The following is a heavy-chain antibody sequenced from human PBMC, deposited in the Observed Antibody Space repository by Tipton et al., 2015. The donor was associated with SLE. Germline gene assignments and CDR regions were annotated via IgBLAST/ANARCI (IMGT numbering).Heavy chain of an antibody. V-gene: IGHV4-59*08. CDR2: IYYSVST. J-gene: IGHJ4*02. D-gene: IGHD2-15*01. Sequence: TLSLTCTVSGAPISTSYWSWIRQPPGQGLEWIGSIYYSVSTTFNPSLKSRVTISADTSKKEVSLTLNSVTAADTAVYYCAKRAHIVIGRGYFDFWGRGILVTVSS. CDR1: GAPISTSY. CDR3: AKRAHIVIGRGYFDF.